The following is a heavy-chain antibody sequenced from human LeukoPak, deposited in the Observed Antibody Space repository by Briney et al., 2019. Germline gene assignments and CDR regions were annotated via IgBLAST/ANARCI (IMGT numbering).Heavy chain of an antibody. CDR3: ASGVRGRYYGMDV. Sequence: PSETLSLTCTVSGGSISSSSYYWGWIRQHPGKGLEWIGYIYYSGSTYYNPSLKSRVTISVDTSKNQFSLKLSSVTAADMAVYYCASGVRGRYYGMDVWGQGTTVTVSS. CDR2: IYYSGST. D-gene: IGHD3-10*01. CDR1: GGSISSSSYY. J-gene: IGHJ6*02. V-gene: IGHV4-31*03.